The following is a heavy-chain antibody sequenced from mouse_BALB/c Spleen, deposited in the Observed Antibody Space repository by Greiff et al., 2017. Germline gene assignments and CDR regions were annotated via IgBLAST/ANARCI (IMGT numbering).Heavy chain of an antibody. V-gene: IGHV5-6-4*01. D-gene: IGHD2-1*01. CDR2: ISSGGSYT. CDR1: GFTFSSYT. J-gene: IGHJ2*01. CDR3: TRDGDGNPYYFDY. Sequence: EVKLQESGGGLVKPGGSLKLSCAASGFTFSSYTMSWVRQTPEKRLEWVATISSGGSYTYYPDSVKGRFTISRDNAKNTLYLQMSSLKSEDTAMYYCTRDGDGNPYYFDYWGQGTTLTVSS.